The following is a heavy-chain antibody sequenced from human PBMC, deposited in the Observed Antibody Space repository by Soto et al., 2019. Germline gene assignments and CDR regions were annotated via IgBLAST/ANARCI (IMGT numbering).Heavy chain of an antibody. CDR2: ISGSGGST. CDR1: GFTFSSYA. Sequence: GGSLRLSCAASGFTFSSYAMSWVRQAPGKGLEWVSAISGSGGSTYYADSVKGRFTISRDNSKNTLYLQMNSLRAEDTAVYYCASSSITIFGVVRGEDYYYYGMDVWGQGTTVTVSS. CDR3: ASSSITIFGVVRGEDYYYYGMDV. D-gene: IGHD3-3*01. J-gene: IGHJ6*02. V-gene: IGHV3-23*01.